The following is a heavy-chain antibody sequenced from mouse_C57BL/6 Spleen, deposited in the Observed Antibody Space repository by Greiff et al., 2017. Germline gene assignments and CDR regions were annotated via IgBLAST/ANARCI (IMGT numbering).Heavy chain of an antibody. Sequence: EVQGVESGGGLVKPGGSLKLSCAASGFTFSSYAMSWVRQTPEKRLAWVATISDGGSYTYYPDNVKGRFTISRDNAKNNLYLQMSHLKSEDTAMYYCARDSFAYWGQGTLVTVSA. J-gene: IGHJ3*01. CDR3: ARDSFAY. V-gene: IGHV5-4*01. CDR2: ISDGGSYT. CDR1: GFTFSSYA.